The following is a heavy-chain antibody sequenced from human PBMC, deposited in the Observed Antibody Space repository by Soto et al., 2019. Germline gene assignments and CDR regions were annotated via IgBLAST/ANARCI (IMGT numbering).Heavy chain of an antibody. CDR1: GFTFSDYY. CDR2: ISSSSDYT. D-gene: IGHD1-7*01. V-gene: IGHV3-11*06. Sequence: QVQVVESGGGLVKPGGSLRLSCAASGFTFSDYYMNWIRQAPGKGLEWVSYISSSSDYTKYADSVKGRFTISRDNAKSSRYLQMNSLRAEYTAVYYCARGGVRGTTSRCQVYNWGQGTLVTVSS. J-gene: IGHJ4*02. CDR3: ARGGVRGTTSRCQVYN.